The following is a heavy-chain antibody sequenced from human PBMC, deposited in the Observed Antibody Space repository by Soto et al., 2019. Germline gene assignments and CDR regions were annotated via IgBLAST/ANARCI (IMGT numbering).Heavy chain of an antibody. V-gene: IGHV4-34*01. D-gene: IGHD3-3*01. CDR1: GGSFSGYY. CDR3: ARAVRITIFGVVVTNYYYYGMDV. J-gene: IGHJ6*02. CDR2: INHSGST. Sequence: ASETLSLSCAVYGGSFSGYYWSWIRQPPGKGLEWIGEINHSGSTNYNPSLKSRVTISVDTSKNQFSLKLSSVTAADTAVYYCARAVRITIFGVVVTNYYYYGMDVWGQGTTVTVSS.